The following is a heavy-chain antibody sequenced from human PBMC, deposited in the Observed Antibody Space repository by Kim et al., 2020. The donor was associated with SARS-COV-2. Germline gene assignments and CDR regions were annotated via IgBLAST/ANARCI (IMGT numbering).Heavy chain of an antibody. CDR3: ARVSMIRGVVFNF. Sequence: GGSPRLSCAVSGFSVSSEYMSWVRQAPGKGLEWVSVIYSGGSRYYADSVKGRFTISRDSDKNTLYLQMNSLRPDDTAIYYCARVSMIRGVVFNFWGQGTLVPVSS. CDR1: GFSVSSEY. CDR2: IYSGGSR. J-gene: IGHJ4*02. V-gene: IGHV3-66*02. D-gene: IGHD3-10*01.